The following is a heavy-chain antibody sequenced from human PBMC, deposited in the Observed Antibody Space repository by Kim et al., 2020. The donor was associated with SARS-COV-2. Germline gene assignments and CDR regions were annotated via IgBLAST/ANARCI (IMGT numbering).Heavy chain of an antibody. CDR3: ARDNGRRSIGNCNY. Sequence: GGSLRLSCAASEFTFSSYGMHWVRQAPGKGLEWVAVISYDGSNKYYADSVKGRFTISRDNSKNTLYLQMNSLRAEDTAVYYCARDNGRRSIGNCNYWGQGTLVTVSS. D-gene: IGHD6-6*01. V-gene: IGHV3-33*05. CDR2: ISYDGSNK. J-gene: IGHJ4*02. CDR1: EFTFSSYG.